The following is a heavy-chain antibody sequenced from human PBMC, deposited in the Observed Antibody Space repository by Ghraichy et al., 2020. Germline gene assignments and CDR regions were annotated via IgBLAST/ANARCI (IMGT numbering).Heavy chain of an antibody. J-gene: IGHJ6*02. CDR1: GFTFSSYA. Sequence: AGSLRLSCAASGFTFSSYAMHWVRQAPGKGLEWVAVISYDGSNKYYADSVKGRFTISRDNSKNTLYLQMNSLRAEDTAVYYCARDGSYYGMDVWGQGTTVTVSS. CDR3: ARDGSYYGMDV. CDR2: ISYDGSNK. D-gene: IGHD5-12*01. V-gene: IGHV3-30*04.